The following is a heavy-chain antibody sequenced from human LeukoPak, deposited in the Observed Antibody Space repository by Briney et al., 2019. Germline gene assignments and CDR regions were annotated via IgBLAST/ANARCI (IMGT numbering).Heavy chain of an antibody. V-gene: IGHV1-46*01. Sequence: ASVEVSCKASGYTFTNYYMHWVRQAPGQGLEWMGIINPSGGSTTYAQKFQGRVTMTGDTSTSTVYMELSSLRSEDTAVYFCARDGDENSSSWSWFDPWGQGTLVTVSS. J-gene: IGHJ5*02. CDR1: GYTFTNYY. D-gene: IGHD6-13*01. CDR3: ARDGDENSSSWSWFDP. CDR2: INPSGGST.